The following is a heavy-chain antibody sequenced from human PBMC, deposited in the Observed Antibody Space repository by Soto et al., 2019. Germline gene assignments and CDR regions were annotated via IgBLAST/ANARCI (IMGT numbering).Heavy chain of an antibody. CDR2: INTDGSST. D-gene: IGHD3-10*01. J-gene: IGHJ4*02. Sequence: EVQLVESGGGLVQPGGSLRLSCAVSGFTFSSFWMHWVRQAPVEGLVWVSRINTDGSSTSYGDSVKGRFTISRDNAKNTLYLPMNSLRVEDTAMYYCAKRGVDTFGLSYWGQGTLVTVSS. CDR1: GFTFSSFW. CDR3: AKRGVDTFGLSY. V-gene: IGHV3-74*01.